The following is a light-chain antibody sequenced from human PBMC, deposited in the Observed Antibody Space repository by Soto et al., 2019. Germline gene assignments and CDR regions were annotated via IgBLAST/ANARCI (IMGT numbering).Light chain of an antibody. CDR3: SSYTSSSTLV. CDR2: DVS. V-gene: IGLV2-14*01. CDR1: SSDVGGYNY. J-gene: IGLJ2*01. Sequence: QSALPQPASVSVSPGQSITISCTGTSSDVGGYNYVSWYQQHPGKAPKLMIYDVSNRPSGVSNRFSGSKSGNTASLTISGLQAEDEADYYCSSYTSSSTLVFGGGTQLTVL.